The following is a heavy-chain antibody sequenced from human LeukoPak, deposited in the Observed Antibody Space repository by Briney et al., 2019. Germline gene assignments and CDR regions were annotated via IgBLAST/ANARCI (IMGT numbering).Heavy chain of an antibody. J-gene: IGHJ4*02. V-gene: IGHV3-11*04. CDR2: ISSSGSTI. CDR1: GFTFSDYY. D-gene: IGHD6-19*01. CDR3: ARYQWLVPATFDY. Sequence: GGSLRLSCAASGFTFSDYYMSWIRQAPGKGLEWVSYISSSGSTIYYADSVKGRLTISRDNAKNSLYLQMNSLRAEDTAVYYCARYQWLVPATFDYWGQGTLVTVSS.